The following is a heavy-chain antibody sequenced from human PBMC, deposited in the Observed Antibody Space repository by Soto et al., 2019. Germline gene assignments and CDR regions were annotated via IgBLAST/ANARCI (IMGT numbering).Heavy chain of an antibody. CDR3: ARERGFVRGVLRYYLDY. V-gene: IGHV3-33*01. D-gene: IGHD3-10*01. J-gene: IGHJ4*02. CDR1: GYSFRSYG. CDR2: IWYDGSNE. Sequence: GGSLRLSCAASGYSFRSYGMHWVRQAPGKGLEWVALIWYDGSNEYYADSVQGRFTISRDNSETTVYLQMNSLSVEDTAIYYCARERGFVRGVLRYYLDYWGQGTLGTVSS.